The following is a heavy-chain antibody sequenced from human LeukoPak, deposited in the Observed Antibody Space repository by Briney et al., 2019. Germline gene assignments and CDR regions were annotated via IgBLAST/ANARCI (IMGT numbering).Heavy chain of an antibody. V-gene: IGHV4-4*02. J-gene: IGHJ4*02. CDR3: ARDIAVADSDY. CDR2: IYHSGST. Sequence: SSETLSLTCAVSGGSISSSNWWGRVRQPPGKGLEWIGEIYHSGSTNYNPSLKSLGTISVDKSKNQFSLKLSSVTAADAAVYYCARDIAVADSDYWGQGTLVTVSS. CDR1: GGSISSSNW. D-gene: IGHD6-19*01.